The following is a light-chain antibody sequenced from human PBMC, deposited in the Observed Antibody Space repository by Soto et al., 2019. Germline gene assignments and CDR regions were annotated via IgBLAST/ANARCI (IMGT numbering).Light chain of an antibody. CDR3: QQYCSSPCT. V-gene: IGKV3-20*01. J-gene: IGKJ2*02. CDR2: GAS. CDR1: QRVSSSY. Sequence: MVLTQSQGTLSLSPGERVTLSCRASQRVSSSYLAWYRQKTGQAPRLLIYGASTRATGIPDRVSGSGSGTDFTLTISRLEHEDFAVYYCQQYCSSPCTCGRGTKLETK.